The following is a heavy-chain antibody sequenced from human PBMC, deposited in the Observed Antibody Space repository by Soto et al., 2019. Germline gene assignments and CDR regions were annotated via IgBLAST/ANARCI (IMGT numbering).Heavy chain of an antibody. J-gene: IGHJ3*02. CDR1: GFTFSSYA. Sequence: GGSLRLSCAASGFTFSSYAMSWVRQAPGKGLEWVSAISGSGGSTYYADSVKGRFTISRDNSKNTLYLQMNSLRAEDTAVYYCAKETPVVVVAATINDAFDIWGQGTMVTVSS. V-gene: IGHV3-23*01. CDR2: ISGSGGST. D-gene: IGHD2-15*01. CDR3: AKETPVVVVAATINDAFDI.